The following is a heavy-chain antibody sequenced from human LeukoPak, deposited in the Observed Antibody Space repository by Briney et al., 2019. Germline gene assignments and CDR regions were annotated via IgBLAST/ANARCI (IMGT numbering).Heavy chain of an antibody. CDR1: GGTFSSYA. CDR3: ARDLYYDFWSGLDWFDP. CDR2: IIPIFGTA. V-gene: IGHV1-69*05. D-gene: IGHD3-3*01. J-gene: IGHJ5*02. Sequence: SVKVSCKASGGTFSSYAISWVRQAPGQGLEWMGGIIPIFGTANYAQKFQGRVTITTDESTSTAYMELSSLRSEDTAVHYCARDLYYDFWSGLDWFDPWGQGTLVTVSS.